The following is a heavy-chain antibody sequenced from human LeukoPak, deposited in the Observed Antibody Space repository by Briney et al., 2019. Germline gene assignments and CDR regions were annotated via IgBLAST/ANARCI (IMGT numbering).Heavy chain of an antibody. CDR3: ARADSSSWYYFDY. CDR1: GYTFTGYY. J-gene: IGHJ4*02. V-gene: IGHV1-2*02. CDR2: INPNSGGT. D-gene: IGHD6-13*01. Sequence: APVKVSCKASGYTFTGYYMHWVRQAPGQGLEWIGWINPNSGGTNYAQKFQGRVTMTRDTSISTAYMELSRLRSDDTAVYYCARADSSSWYYFDYWGQGTLVTVSS.